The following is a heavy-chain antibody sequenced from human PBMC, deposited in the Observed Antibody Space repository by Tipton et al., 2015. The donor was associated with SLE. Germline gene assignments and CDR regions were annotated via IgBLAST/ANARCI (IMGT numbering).Heavy chain of an antibody. V-gene: IGHV1-18*01. CDR2: ITPYNGIT. J-gene: IGHJ5*02. D-gene: IGHD3-3*01. CDR1: GYTFTSYG. CDR3: ARHPYDFWSGYASDNWFDP. Sequence: QLVQSGPEVKKPGASAKVSCKASGYTFTSYGIGWVRQAPGQGLEWMGWITPYNGITDYARKLQGRVTMTTDTSTRTVYMELRSLRSDDTAVYFCARHPYDFWSGYASDNWFDPWGQGTLVTVSS.